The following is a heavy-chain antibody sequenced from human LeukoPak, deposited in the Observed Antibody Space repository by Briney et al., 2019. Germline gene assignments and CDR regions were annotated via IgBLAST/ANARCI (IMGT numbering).Heavy chain of an antibody. V-gene: IGHV3-7*01. J-gene: IGHJ3*02. CDR1: GFSVSDYY. CDR2: IKQDGSAE. Sequence: GGSLRLSCAASGFSVSDYYMNWIRQSPGKGLEWVANIKQDGSAEYNVDSVKGRFTISRDNAKNSLYLQMNSLRAEDTAVYYCARDPYDSRSGSYGAFDIWGQGTVVTVSS. D-gene: IGHD3-22*01. CDR3: ARDPYDSRSGSYGAFDI.